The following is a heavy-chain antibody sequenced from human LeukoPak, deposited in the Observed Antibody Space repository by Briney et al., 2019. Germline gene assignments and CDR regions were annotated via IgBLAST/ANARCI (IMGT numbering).Heavy chain of an antibody. V-gene: IGHV1-18*01. CDR3: AGSRYSSSWYNY. Sequence: ASVKVSCKASVYTFTSYGISWVRQAPGQGLEWMGWISAYNGNTNYAQKLQGRVTMTTDTSTSTAYMELRSLRSDDTAVYYCAGSRYSSSWYNYGGQGTLVTVSS. D-gene: IGHD6-13*01. CDR2: ISAYNGNT. CDR1: VYTFTSYG. J-gene: IGHJ4*02.